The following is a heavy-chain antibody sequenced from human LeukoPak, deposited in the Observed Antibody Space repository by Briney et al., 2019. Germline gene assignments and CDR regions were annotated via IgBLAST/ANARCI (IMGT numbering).Heavy chain of an antibody. D-gene: IGHD5-12*01. V-gene: IGHV3-23*01. CDR3: AKCGFPGYEKSFDY. J-gene: IGHJ4*02. CDR1: GFTFSSYA. Sequence: GGSLRLSCTASGFTFSSYAMNWVRQAPGKGLEWVSGIGAGGTFTYYADSVKGRFTISRDNSRNTLYLQMNSLRADDTAVYYCAKCGFPGYEKSFDYWGQGTLVTVSS. CDR2: IGAGGTFT.